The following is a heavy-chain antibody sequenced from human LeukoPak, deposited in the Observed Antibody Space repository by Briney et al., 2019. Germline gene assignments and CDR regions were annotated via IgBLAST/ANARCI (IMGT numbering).Heavy chain of an antibody. J-gene: IGHJ6*02. V-gene: IGHV4-59*01. CDR3: ASMTPGGYYYGMDV. D-gene: IGHD4-11*01. CDR1: GGSISSYY. Sequence: PSETLSLTCTVSGGSISSYYWSWIRPPPGKGLEWIGYISYSGSTNYNPSLKSRVTISVDTSKNQFSLKLSSVTTADTAVYYCASMTPGGYYYGMDVWGQGTTVTVSS. CDR2: ISYSGST.